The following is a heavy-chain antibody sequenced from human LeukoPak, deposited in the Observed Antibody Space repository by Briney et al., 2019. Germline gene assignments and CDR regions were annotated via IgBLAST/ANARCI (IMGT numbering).Heavy chain of an antibody. J-gene: IGHJ4*02. CDR3: ARDSRYYDFWSGYLDY. Sequence: SETLSLTCSVSGGSISNYYWSWIRQPAGKGLEWIGRISTSGNTNYNPSLKSRVTMSVDTSKNQFFLNLNSVTAADTAVYYCARDSRYYDFWSGYLDYWGQGTLVTVSS. V-gene: IGHV4-4*07. CDR2: ISTSGNT. CDR1: GGSISNYY. D-gene: IGHD3-3*01.